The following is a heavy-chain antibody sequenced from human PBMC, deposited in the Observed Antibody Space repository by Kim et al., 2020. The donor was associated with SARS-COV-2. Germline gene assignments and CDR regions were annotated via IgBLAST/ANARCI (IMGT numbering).Heavy chain of an antibody. V-gene: IGHV3-53*01. Sequence: GGSLRLSCAASGFTVSSNYMSWVRQAPGKGLEWVSVIYSGGSTYYADSVKGRFTISRDNSKNTLYLQMNSLRAEDTAVYYCSRDLNGYSSGWPLGFDYWGQGTLVTVSS. CDR1: GFTVSSNY. CDR3: SRDLNGYSSGWPLGFDY. J-gene: IGHJ4*02. D-gene: IGHD6-19*01. CDR2: IYSGGST.